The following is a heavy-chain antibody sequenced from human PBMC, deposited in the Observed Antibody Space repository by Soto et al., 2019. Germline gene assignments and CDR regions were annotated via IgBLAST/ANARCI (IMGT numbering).Heavy chain of an antibody. CDR1: VGSISSGDYY. D-gene: IGHD3-3*01. Sequence: LSLTCTXSVGSISSGDYYWSYILQHPGKGLEWIGYIYYSGSTYYNPSLKSRVTISVDTSKNQFSLKLSSVTAADTAVYYCARWWSGSRQGFDPWGQGTLVTVSS. CDR3: ARWWSGSRQGFDP. CDR2: IYYSGST. J-gene: IGHJ5*02. V-gene: IGHV4-31*03.